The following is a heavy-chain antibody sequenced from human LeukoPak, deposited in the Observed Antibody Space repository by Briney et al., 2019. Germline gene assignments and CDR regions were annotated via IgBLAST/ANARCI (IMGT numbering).Heavy chain of an antibody. CDR3: ATYDCTSTTCSFDY. Sequence: GESLKISCKGSGYSFTNYWIGWVRQMPGKGLEWMGIIYPGDSDTRYSPSFQGQATISVDKSISTAYLQWISLKASDTAMYYCATYDCTSTTCSFDYWGQGTLVTVSS. CDR1: GYSFTNYW. CDR2: IYPGDSDT. V-gene: IGHV5-51*01. D-gene: IGHD2-2*01. J-gene: IGHJ4*02.